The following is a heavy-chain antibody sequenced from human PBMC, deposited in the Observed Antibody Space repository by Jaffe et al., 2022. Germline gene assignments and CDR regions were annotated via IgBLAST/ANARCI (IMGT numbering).Heavy chain of an antibody. J-gene: IGHJ4*02. D-gene: IGHD3-3*01. CDR3: ARGRRLSTIFGVVPNGGYYFDY. CDR2: INHSGST. Sequence: QVQLQQWGAGLLKPSETLSLTCAVYGGSFSGYYWSWIRQPPGKGLEWIGEINHSGSTNYNPSLKSRVTISVDTSKNQFSLKLSSVTAADTAVYYCARGRRLSTIFGVVPNGGYYFDYWGQGTLVTVSS. CDR1: GGSFSGYY. V-gene: IGHV4-34*01.